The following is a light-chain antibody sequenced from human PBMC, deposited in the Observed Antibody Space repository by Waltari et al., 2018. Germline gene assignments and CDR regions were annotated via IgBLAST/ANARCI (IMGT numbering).Light chain of an antibody. CDR3: MQSKKVPLT. CDR2: DVS. Sequence: LLHQDIKSYLYWYLQKPGKLPKLLIYDVSNLFSGVPDRFSGSGSGTDFTLKISRVQAEDVGVYYCMQSKKVPLTFGGGTKVEIK. V-gene: IGKV2D-29*01. CDR1: LLHQDIKSY. J-gene: IGKJ4*01.